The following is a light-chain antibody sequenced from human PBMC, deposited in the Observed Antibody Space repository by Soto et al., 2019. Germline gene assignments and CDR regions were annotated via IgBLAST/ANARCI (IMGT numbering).Light chain of an antibody. V-gene: IGKV1-39*01. J-gene: IGKJ3*01. CDR3: QQSFSSPFT. Sequence: DIQMTQSPSSLSASVGDRVSITCRASQSIRSHLNWFQHKPGKAPKVLIYGASSLQGGVPSRFSGSGSGTDFTLTIKSLXPEDFATYYCQQSFSSPFTFGPGTKVDVK. CDR2: GAS. CDR1: QSIRSH.